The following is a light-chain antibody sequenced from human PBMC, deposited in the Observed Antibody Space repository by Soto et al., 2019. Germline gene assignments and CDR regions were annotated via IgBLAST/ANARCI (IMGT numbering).Light chain of an antibody. V-gene: IGLV1-40*01. CDR3: QSCDSYPRGVV. Sequence: QSVLTQPPSLSGAPGQRVTLSCTGSSSNIGTPYDVHWYQQLPGKAPTLLIYADNSRPSGLSDRFSGSKSGTSASLAITGLRAEEEADYDCQSCDSYPRGVVFGGGTKLTVL. CDR2: ADN. J-gene: IGLJ2*01. CDR1: SSNIGTPYD.